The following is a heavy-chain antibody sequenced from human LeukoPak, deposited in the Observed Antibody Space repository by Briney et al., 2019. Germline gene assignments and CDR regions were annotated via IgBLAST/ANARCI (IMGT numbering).Heavy chain of an antibody. D-gene: IGHD6-13*01. CDR1: GFTFSSYA. Sequence: GRSLRPSCAASGFTFSSYAMHWVRQAPGKGLEWVAVISYDGSNKYYADSVKGRFTISRDNSKNTLYLQMNSLRAEDTAVYYCARDSSSWYPNSFYFNYWGQGTLVTVSS. CDR3: ARDSSSWYPNSFYFNY. V-gene: IGHV3-30*04. J-gene: IGHJ4*02. CDR2: ISYDGSNK.